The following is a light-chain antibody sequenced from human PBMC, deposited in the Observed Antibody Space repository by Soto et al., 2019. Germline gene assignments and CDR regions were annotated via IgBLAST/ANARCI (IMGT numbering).Light chain of an antibody. Sequence: QSALTQPASVSGPPGQSITISCTGTSSDVGGYDYVSWYQQHPGKAPKLMIYDVRNRPSGVSNRFSASKSGNTASLTISGLQAADEADYYCSSYTSSITLVVFGGGTKLTVL. CDR1: SSDVGGYDY. CDR2: DVR. CDR3: SSYTSSITLVV. V-gene: IGLV2-14*01. J-gene: IGLJ2*01.